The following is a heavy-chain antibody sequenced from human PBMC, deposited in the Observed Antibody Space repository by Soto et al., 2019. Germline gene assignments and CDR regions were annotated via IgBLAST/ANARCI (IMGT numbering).Heavy chain of an antibody. D-gene: IGHD6-13*01. CDR2: ISSSSSYI. J-gene: IGHJ4*02. CDR3: ARDVERLEQQFDY. V-gene: IGHV3-21*01. CDR1: GFTFSSYS. Sequence: GGSLRLSCAASGFTFSSYSMNWVRQAPGKGLEWVSSISSSSSYIYYADSVKGRFTISRDNAKNSLYLQMNSLRAEDTAVYYCARDVERLEQQFDYWGQGTLVTVSS.